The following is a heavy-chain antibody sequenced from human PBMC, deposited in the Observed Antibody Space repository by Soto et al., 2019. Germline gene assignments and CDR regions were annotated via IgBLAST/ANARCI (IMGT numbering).Heavy chain of an antibody. CDR1: GFTFSSYT. D-gene: IGHD1-1*01. Sequence: EVQLVESGGGLVKPGGSLRLSCAASGFTFSSYTIHWVRQAPGKGLEWVSSISSGGSDVYYADSVKGRFTISRDNAKNSLHLQMNSLRAEDTAVYYCARGRDNPTDYWGQGTLVTVSS. CDR3: ARGRDNPTDY. CDR2: ISSGGSDV. J-gene: IGHJ4*02. V-gene: IGHV3-21*01.